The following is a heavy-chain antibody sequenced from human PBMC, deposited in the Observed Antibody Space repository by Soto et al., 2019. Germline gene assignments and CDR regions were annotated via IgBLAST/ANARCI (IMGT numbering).Heavy chain of an antibody. D-gene: IGHD4-4*01. V-gene: IGHV4-34*01. Sequence: QVQVQQWGAGLVKPSETLSLTCAVHGGSFSGFYWSWIRQPPGKGLEYIGEINHIGITNYNPSLKRRVTISVDTSENQLSLKLNSVTAADTAVYYCTRGYAVNRHPPHYWGQGTLVTVSS. CDR2: INHIGIT. CDR3: TRGYAVNRHPPHY. J-gene: IGHJ1*01. CDR1: GGSFSGFY.